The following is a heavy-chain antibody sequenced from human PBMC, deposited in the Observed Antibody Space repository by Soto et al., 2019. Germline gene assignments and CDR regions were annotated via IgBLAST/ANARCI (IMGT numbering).Heavy chain of an antibody. D-gene: IGHD4-17*01. J-gene: IGHJ4*02. CDR1: GFSISGGTCY. CDR3: ARDFVDYGGNSGLDY. V-gene: IGHV4-61*01. Sequence: SETLSLTCAVSGFSISGGTCYWSWIRQPPGKGMEWIGYIYYSGSTNYNPSLKSRVTISVDTSKNQFSLKLSSVTAADTALYYCARDFVDYGGNSGLDYWGQGTLVTVSS. CDR2: IYYSGST.